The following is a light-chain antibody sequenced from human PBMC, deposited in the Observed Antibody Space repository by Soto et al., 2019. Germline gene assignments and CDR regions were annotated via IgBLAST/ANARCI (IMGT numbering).Light chain of an antibody. J-gene: IGKJ2*01. V-gene: IGKV3-20*01. Sequence: EIVLTQSPATLSLSPGERATLSCRASQSVSSSYLAWYQQKPGQAPRLLIYGASSRATGITDRFSGSGSGTDFTLTISRLEPEDFAVYYCQQYGSSPPMYTFGQGTKLEIK. CDR1: QSVSSSY. CDR3: QQYGSSPPMYT. CDR2: GAS.